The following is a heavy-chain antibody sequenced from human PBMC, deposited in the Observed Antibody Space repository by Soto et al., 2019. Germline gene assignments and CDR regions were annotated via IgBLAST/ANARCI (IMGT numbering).Heavy chain of an antibody. CDR1: GFTFSSYA. Sequence: GGSLRLSCAASGFTFSSYAMSWVRQAPGKGLEWVSAISGSGGSTYYADSVKGRFTISRDNSKNTLYLQMNSLRAEDTAVYYCAKDKDHFTGTPLLDGMDVWGQGTTVTVSS. J-gene: IGHJ6*02. V-gene: IGHV3-23*01. CDR3: AKDKDHFTGTPLLDGMDV. CDR2: ISGSGGST. D-gene: IGHD1-7*01.